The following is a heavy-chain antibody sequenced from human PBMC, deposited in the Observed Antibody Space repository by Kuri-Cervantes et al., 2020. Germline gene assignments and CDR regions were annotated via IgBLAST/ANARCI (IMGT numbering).Heavy chain of an antibody. J-gene: IGHJ5*02. D-gene: IGHD2-2*01. CDR3: ATPYCSSTSCPYNWFDP. Sequence: ASVKVSCKASGYTFTGYYMHWVRQAPGQGLEWMGWINPSSGGTNYAQKFQGRVTMTRDTSISTAYMELSRLRSDDTAVYYCATPYCSSTSCPYNWFDPWGQGTLVTVSS. CDR1: GYTFTGYY. V-gene: IGHV1-2*02. CDR2: INPSSGGT.